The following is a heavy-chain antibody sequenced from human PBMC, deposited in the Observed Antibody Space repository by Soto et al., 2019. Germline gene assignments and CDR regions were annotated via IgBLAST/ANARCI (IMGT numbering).Heavy chain of an antibody. CDR2: TSYDGSDK. V-gene: IGHV3-30*19. D-gene: IGHD3-16*01. CDR1: GFTFRSYV. J-gene: IGHJ1*01. CDR3: ARWGTTGGLDV. Sequence: QVQLVESGGGVVQPGTSLRVSCVRSGFTFRSYVIHWVRQAPGKGLEWVALTSYDGSDKYYDDSVRGRFTISRDNSRNTVDLQMDSLRLEDTALYYCARWGTTGGLDVWGQGNLVSVSS.